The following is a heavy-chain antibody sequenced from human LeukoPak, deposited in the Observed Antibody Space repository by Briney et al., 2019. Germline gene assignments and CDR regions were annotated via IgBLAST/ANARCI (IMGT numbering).Heavy chain of an antibody. CDR1: GDIVSSNSAA. Sequence: SQTLSLTCAISGDIVSSNSAAWNWIRQSPSRGLEWLGRTYYRSKWYNDYAVSVKSRITINPDTSKNQFSLQLNSVTPEDTAVYYCARGAVGGYSYGRFFDYWGQGTLVTVSS. CDR2: TYYRSKWYN. J-gene: IGHJ4*02. V-gene: IGHV6-1*01. D-gene: IGHD5-18*01. CDR3: ARGAVGGYSYGRFFDY.